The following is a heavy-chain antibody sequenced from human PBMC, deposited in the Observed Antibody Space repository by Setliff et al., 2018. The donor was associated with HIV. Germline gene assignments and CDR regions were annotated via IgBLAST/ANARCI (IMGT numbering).Heavy chain of an antibody. CDR2: IYAGGSSK. CDR3: AKDPTQVDGDYSGLYIDH. CDR1: GFTFRKYA. J-gene: IGHJ4*02. Sequence: PGGSLRLSCAASGFTFRKYAMNWIRQAPGKGLEWVAIIYAGGSSKYYSDSVKARFTTSRDDSKNMTFIQMSNLRPEDTAVYSCAKDPTQVDGDYSGLYIDHWGLGTLVTVSS. D-gene: IGHD4-17*01. V-gene: IGHV3-23*03.